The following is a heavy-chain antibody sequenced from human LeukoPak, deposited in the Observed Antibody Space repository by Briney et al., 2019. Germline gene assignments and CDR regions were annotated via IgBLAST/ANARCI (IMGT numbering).Heavy chain of an antibody. CDR1: GFTVSSNY. CDR2: IYSGGST. J-gene: IGHJ6*02. Sequence: GGSLRPSCAASGFTVSSNYMSWVRQAPGKGLEWVSVIYSGGSTYYADSVKGRFTISRDNSKNTLYLQMNGLRAEDTAVYYCARVSRRQLVRVDGMDVWGQGTTVTVSS. V-gene: IGHV3-53*01. D-gene: IGHD6-13*01. CDR3: ARVSRRQLVRVDGMDV.